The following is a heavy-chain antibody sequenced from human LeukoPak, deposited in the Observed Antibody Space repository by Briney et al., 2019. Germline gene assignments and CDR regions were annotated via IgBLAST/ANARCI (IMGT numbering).Heavy chain of an antibody. J-gene: IGHJ2*01. V-gene: IGHV4-31*03. CDR3: ARDSAGDSSGYYYLRHWYFDL. Sequence: PSQTLSLTCTVSGGSISSGGYYWSWIRQHPGKGLEWIGYIYYSGSTYYNPSLKSRVTISVDTSKNQFSLKLSSVTAADTAVYYCARDSAGDSSGYYYLRHWYFDLWGRGTLVTVSS. D-gene: IGHD3-22*01. CDR2: IYYSGST. CDR1: GGSISSGGYY.